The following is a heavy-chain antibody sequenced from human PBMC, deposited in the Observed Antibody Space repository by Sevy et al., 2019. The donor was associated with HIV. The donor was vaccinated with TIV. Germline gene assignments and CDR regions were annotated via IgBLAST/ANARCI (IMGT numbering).Heavy chain of an antibody. D-gene: IGHD6-19*01. V-gene: IGHV4-61*01. J-gene: IGHJ4*02. CDR1: GGSVSSGSYY. Sequence: SETLSLTCTVSGGSVSSGSYYWTWIRQPPGKGLEGIGYIYKSGRTNYNPSLKSRVTISVDTSKNQFSLKLSSVTAADTAVYYCESDHGHGGWLVDYWGQGTLVTVSS. CDR2: IYKSGRT. CDR3: ESDHGHGGWLVDY.